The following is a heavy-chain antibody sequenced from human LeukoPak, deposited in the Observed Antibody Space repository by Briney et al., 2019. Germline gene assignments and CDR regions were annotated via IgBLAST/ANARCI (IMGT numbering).Heavy chain of an antibody. J-gene: IGHJ4*02. CDR2: INSDGSWT. CDR1: GNYW. D-gene: IGHD2/OR15-2a*01. V-gene: IGHV3-74*01. CDR3: VSFYETY. Sequence: GGSLRLSCAASGNYWMHWVRQAPGKGLVWVSHINSDGSWTSYADSVKGRFTISKDNAKNTVYLQMNSLGAEDTAVYYCVSFYETYWDRGTLVTVSS.